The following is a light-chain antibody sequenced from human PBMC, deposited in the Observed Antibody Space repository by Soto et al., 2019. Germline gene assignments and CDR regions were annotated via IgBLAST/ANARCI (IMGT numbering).Light chain of an antibody. V-gene: IGKV3-11*01. CDR3: QQRTDRPPWT. J-gene: IGKJ1*01. CDR1: QSIGLA. Sequence: EIVLTQSPATLSLSPGERATLSCRASQSIGLAIAWYQHKPGQAPRLLIFDASQRATGIPARFRSSGSVTDFTLSISSLEPEDFAVYYCQQRTDRPPWTFGQGTKVESK. CDR2: DAS.